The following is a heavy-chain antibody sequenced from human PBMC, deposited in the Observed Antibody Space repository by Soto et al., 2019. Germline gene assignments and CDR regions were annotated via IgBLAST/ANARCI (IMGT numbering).Heavy chain of an antibody. CDR2: INTGNAGT. J-gene: IGHJ5*02. V-gene: IGHV1-3*04. CDR3: AREGALGGPNWFDP. D-gene: IGHD3-16*01. Sequence: QVQLVQSGAEVKKPGASVKLSCKAAGYTFRSYALHWLRQAPGQRLEWMGWINTGNAGTQYSQTFQNRITITRDTSATTAYMELGSLTSEDTAVYYCAREGALGGPNWFDPWGQGTLVTVSS. CDR1: GYTFRSYA.